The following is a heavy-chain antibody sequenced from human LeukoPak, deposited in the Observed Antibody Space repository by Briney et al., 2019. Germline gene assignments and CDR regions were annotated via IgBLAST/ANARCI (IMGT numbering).Heavy chain of an antibody. CDR1: GFTFSSYA. J-gene: IGHJ4*02. CDR3: AKDRYSYGYMLDY. Sequence: PGGSLRLSCAASGFTFSSYAMSWVRQAPGKGLEWVSAISGSGGSTYYADSVKVRFTISRDNSKNTLYLQMNSLRAEDTAVYYCAKDRYSYGYMLDYWGQGTLVTVSS. V-gene: IGHV3-23*01. D-gene: IGHD5-18*01. CDR2: ISGSGGST.